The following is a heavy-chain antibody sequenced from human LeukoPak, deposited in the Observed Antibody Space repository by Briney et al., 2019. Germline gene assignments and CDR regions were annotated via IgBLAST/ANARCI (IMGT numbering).Heavy chain of an antibody. CDR1: GFTVSSYS. D-gene: IGHD3-22*01. V-gene: IGHV3-21*01. CDR2: ISSSSSYI. CDR3: ARSEGYYDSSGYYFMAFDI. J-gene: IGHJ3*02. Sequence: PGGSLRLSCAASGFTVSSYSMNWVRQAPGKGLEWVSSISSSSSYIYYADSVKGRFTISRDNAKNSLYLQMNSLRAEDTAVYYCARSEGYYDSSGYYFMAFDIWGQGTMVTVSS.